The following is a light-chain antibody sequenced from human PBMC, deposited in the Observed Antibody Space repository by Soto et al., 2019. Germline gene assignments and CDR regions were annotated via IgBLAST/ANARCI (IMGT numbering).Light chain of an antibody. CDR2: GSS. V-gene: IGKV3-15*01. CDR1: QSVSFN. Sequence: EIVMTQSPATLSVSRGERATLSCRASQSVSFNVAWYQQKAGQAPRLLIFGSSTRATGIPARFSGSGSGTEFTLTISSLQSEDFALYYCQQYNNWPLTFGGGTKVEIK. CDR3: QQYNNWPLT. J-gene: IGKJ4*01.